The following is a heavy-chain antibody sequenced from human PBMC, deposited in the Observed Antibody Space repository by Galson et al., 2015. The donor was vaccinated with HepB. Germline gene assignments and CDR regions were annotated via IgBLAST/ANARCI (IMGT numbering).Heavy chain of an antibody. V-gene: IGHV3-48*01. D-gene: IGHD3-3*01. CDR3: ASTIEIFGVGVGYFDY. CDR1: GFTFSSYS. CDR2: ISSSSSTI. J-gene: IGHJ4*02. Sequence: SLRLSCAASGFTFSSYSMNWVRQAPGKGLEWVSYISSSSSTIYYADSVKGRFTISRDNAKNSLYLQMNSLRAEDTAVYYCASTIEIFGVGVGYFDYWGQGTLVTVSS.